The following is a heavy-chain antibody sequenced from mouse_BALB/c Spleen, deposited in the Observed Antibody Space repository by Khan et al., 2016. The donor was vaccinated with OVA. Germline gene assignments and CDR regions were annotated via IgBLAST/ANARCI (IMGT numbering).Heavy chain of an antibody. Sequence: QIQLVQSGPELKKPGETVKISCKASGYTFTNYGMNWVKQAPGKGLKWMGWINTYTGEPTYADDFKGRFAFSLETSASTAYLQINNLKNEDTATYFCARSKGNDWFAYWGQGTLVTVSA. V-gene: IGHV9-3-1*01. CDR1: GYTFTNYG. CDR3: ARSKGNDWFAY. D-gene: IGHD2-1*01. J-gene: IGHJ3*01. CDR2: INTYTGEP.